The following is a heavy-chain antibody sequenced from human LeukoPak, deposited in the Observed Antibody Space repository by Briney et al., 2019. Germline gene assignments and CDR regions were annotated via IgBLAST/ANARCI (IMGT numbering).Heavy chain of an antibody. CDR1: GYLFTSYW. Sequence: GGSLQISCQGSGYLFTSYWIGWGRQLPGKGLEWMGIIYPGDSDTRYSPSFQGQVTISADKSISTAYLQWSSLKASDTAMYYCARNADYGDYVGSFDYWGQGTLVTVSS. CDR2: IYPGDSDT. D-gene: IGHD4-17*01. V-gene: IGHV5-51*01. CDR3: ARNADYGDYVGSFDY. J-gene: IGHJ4*02.